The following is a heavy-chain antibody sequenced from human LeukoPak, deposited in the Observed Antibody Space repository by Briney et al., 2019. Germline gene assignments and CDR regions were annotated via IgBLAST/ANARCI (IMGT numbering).Heavy chain of an antibody. CDR3: AKVPWEFHYFDY. V-gene: IGHV3-23*01. CDR1: GFTFSSYA. D-gene: IGHD1-26*01. J-gene: IGHJ4*02. Sequence: GGSLRLSCAASGFTFSSYAMSWVRQAPGKGLELDSAISGSGGSTYYADSVKGRFTISRDNSKNTLYLQMNSLRAEDTAVYYCAKVPWEFHYFDYWGQGTLVTVSS. CDR2: ISGSGGST.